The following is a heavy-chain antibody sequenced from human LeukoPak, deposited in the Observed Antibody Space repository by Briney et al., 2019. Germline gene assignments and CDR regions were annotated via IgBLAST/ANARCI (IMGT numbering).Heavy chain of an antibody. J-gene: IGHJ4*02. CDR3: SRVDYGGNNYFDY. CDR1: GDPISSSSW. V-gene: IGHV4-4*02. D-gene: IGHD4-23*01. Sequence: SETQSLTCAVSGDPISSSSWWSWVRQPPGKGLEWIAEIYHSGSTDYNPSLKSRVTISVDRSKNQFSLKLNSVTAADTAVYYCSRVDYGGNNYFDYWGQGTLVTVSS. CDR2: IYHSGST.